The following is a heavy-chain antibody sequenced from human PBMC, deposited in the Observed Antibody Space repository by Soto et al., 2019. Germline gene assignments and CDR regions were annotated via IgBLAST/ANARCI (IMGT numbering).Heavy chain of an antibody. CDR1: GGSFSGYY. CDR3: ARGHCSGGSCYSFDY. V-gene: IGHV4-34*01. D-gene: IGHD2-15*01. J-gene: IGHJ4*02. Sequence: PSEILSLTCAVYGGSFSGYYWSWIRQPPGKGLEWIGEINHSGSTNYNPSLKSRVTISVDTSKNQFSLKLSSVTAADTAVYYCARGHCSGGSCYSFDYWGQGTLVTVSS. CDR2: INHSGST.